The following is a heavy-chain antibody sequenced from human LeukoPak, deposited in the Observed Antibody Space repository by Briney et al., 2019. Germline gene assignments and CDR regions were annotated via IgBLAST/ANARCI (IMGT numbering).Heavy chain of an antibody. D-gene: IGHD6-13*01. Sequence: SVRVSCKAAGGTVSSYATSWVRQAPGQGREGRGGIIPFFGTANYAQKFQGRVTITADASTTTAYMELSSLRSEDTAVYYCARARAAAGTEFDYWGQGTLVTVSS. CDR2: IIPFFGTA. V-gene: IGHV1-69*01. J-gene: IGHJ4*02. CDR3: ARARAAAGTEFDY. CDR1: GGTVSSYA.